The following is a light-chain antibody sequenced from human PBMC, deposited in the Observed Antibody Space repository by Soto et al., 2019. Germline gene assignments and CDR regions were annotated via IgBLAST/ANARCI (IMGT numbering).Light chain of an antibody. V-gene: IGKV3-20*01. CDR1: QSVSSTN. Sequence: EIMLTQSPGTLSLSPGERATLSCRASQSVSSTNLAWYQQKPGQAPRLLIYGASSRSTGIPDRFSGSGYATDFTLTISRLEPEDVVVYYCQQYCSSPLLTFGGGTKVEIK. CDR3: QQYCSSPLLT. J-gene: IGKJ4*01. CDR2: GAS.